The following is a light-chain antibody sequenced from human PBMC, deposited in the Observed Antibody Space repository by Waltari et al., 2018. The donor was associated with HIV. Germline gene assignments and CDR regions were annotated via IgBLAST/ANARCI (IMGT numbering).Light chain of an antibody. CDR1: SSAGGEYNY. V-gene: IGLV2-11*02. Sequence: QSALPQPRSVSWSPGQSVTISCTGTSSAGGEYNYFSWYQQNPGKAPTLMIFDDNKRPSGVPDRFSGSKSGDRASPTIYGLQAGDEADYYCCSYADDYTWVFGGGTTLTVL. CDR3: CSYADDYTWV. CDR2: DDN. J-gene: IGLJ3*02.